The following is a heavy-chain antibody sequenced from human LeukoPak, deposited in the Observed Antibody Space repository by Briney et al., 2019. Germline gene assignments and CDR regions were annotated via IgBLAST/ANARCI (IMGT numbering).Heavy chain of an antibody. J-gene: IGHJ4*02. CDR1: GFTFRSYS. D-gene: IGHD4-17*01. CDR3: ARQNYGDYLDY. V-gene: IGHV4-34*01. Sequence: GSLRLSCAASGFTFRSYSMNWVRQPPGKGLGWIGEINHSGSTNYNPSLKSRVTISVDTSKNQFSLKLSSVTAADTAVYYCARQNYGDYLDYWGQGTLVTVSS. CDR2: INHSGST.